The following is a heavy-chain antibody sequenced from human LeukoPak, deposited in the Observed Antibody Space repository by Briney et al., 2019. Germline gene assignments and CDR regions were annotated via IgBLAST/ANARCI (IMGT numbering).Heavy chain of an antibody. CDR2: ISTGSVST. CDR1: GFTFSNYN. Sequence: GGSLRLSCVGSGFTFSNYNMNWVRQAPGQGLEWVSSISTGSVSTHYADSLKGRFTISRDNAKNSLYLQMNSLRAEDTAVYYCAICGGGACHKGYSDHWGQGTLVAVSS. J-gene: IGHJ4*02. CDR3: AICGGGACHKGYSDH. V-gene: IGHV3-21*01. D-gene: IGHD2-21*01.